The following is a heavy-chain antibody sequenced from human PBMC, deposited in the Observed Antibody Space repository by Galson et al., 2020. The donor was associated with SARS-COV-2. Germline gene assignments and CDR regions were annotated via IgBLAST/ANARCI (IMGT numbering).Heavy chain of an antibody. Sequence: GGSLRLSCAASGFTFSSYSMNWVRQAPGKGLEWVSSISSSSSYIYYADSVKGRFTISRDNAKNSLYLQMNSLRAEDTAVYYCARPRFLEWWHYYYMDVWGKGTTVTVSS. J-gene: IGHJ6*03. V-gene: IGHV3-21*01. CDR3: ARPRFLEWWHYYYMDV. CDR2: ISSSSSYI. CDR1: GFTFSSYS. D-gene: IGHD3-3*01.